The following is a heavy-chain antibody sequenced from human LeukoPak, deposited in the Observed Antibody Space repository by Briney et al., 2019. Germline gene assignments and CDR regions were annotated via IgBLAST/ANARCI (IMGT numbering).Heavy chain of an antibody. CDR1: GFTFSSYA. Sequence: GGSLRLSCAASGFTFSSYAMHWVRQAPGKGLEFVSAISTNGAGTYYANSVRGRFTISRDNSKNTLYLQMGSLRAEDMAVYYCARARWSGYYYFEYWGQGTLVTASS. V-gene: IGHV3-64*01. D-gene: IGHD3-3*01. CDR2: ISTNGAGT. J-gene: IGHJ4*02. CDR3: ARARWSGYYYFEY.